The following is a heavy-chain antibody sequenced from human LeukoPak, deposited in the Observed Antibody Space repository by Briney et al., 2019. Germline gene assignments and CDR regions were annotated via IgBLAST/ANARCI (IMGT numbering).Heavy chain of an antibody. J-gene: IGHJ3*02. CDR2: IKQDGSEK. D-gene: IGHD6-19*01. Sequence: PGGSLRLSCAASGFTFSSYWMSWVRQAPGKGLEWVANIKQDGSEKYYVDSVKGRFTISRDNAKNSLYLQMNSLRAEDTAVYYCARRSSPSGRDALDIWGQGTMVTVSS. CDR1: GFTFSSYW. V-gene: IGHV3-7*01. CDR3: ARRSSPSGRDALDI.